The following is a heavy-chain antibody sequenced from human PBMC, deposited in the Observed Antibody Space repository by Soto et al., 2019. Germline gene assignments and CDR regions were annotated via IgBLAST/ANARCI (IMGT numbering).Heavy chain of an antibody. CDR2: IIPIYDSP. CDR1: GDTFNNYA. V-gene: IGHV1-69*06. Sequence: QVHLVQSGTEVKKPGSSVKVSCKASGDTFNNYAISWVLQAPGQGLQWMGGIIPIYDSPSYAQGSPTRVTITADRSPSTAHLELNGLTSEDTAVYYCAASTFLSGVSGYFHLDFWGQGTLVTVSS. CDR3: AASTFLSGVSGYFHLDF. J-gene: IGHJ4*02. D-gene: IGHD3-3*01.